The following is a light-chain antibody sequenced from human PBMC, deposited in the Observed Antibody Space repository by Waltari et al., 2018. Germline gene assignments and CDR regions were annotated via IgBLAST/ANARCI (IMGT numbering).Light chain of an antibody. Sequence: DIQMTQSPSSLSASVGARVTIPCRASQNISSNLNWYQKKPGKAPKFLIYAASTLQSGVSSRFSGSGSGTDFALTISSLQPEDFATFYCQESYSTSFTFGQGTNLEIK. V-gene: IGKV1-39*01. CDR1: QNISSN. CDR3: QESYSTSFT. CDR2: AAS. J-gene: IGKJ2*01.